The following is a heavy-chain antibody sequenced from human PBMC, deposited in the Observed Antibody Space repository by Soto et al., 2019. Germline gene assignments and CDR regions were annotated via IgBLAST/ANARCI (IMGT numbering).Heavy chain of an antibody. CDR2: ISYDGSNK. V-gene: IGHV3-30-3*01. D-gene: IGHD5-18*01. CDR1: GFTFSSYA. J-gene: IGHJ2*01. Sequence: QVQLVESGGGVVQPGRSLRLSCAASGFTFSSYAMHWVRQAPGKGLEWVAVISYDGSNKYYADSVKGRFTISRDNSKNTLYLQMNSLRAEDTAVYYCARADRRYSYGYYYFDLWGRGTLVTVSS. CDR3: ARADRRYSYGYYYFDL.